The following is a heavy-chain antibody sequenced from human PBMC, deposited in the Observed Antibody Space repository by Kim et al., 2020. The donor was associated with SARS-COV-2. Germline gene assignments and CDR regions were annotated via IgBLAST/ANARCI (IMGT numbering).Heavy chain of an antibody. CDR2: ISYDGSNK. CDR3: ARDPLGLTGIAAAGTFYY. CDR1: GFTFSSYA. J-gene: IGHJ4*02. D-gene: IGHD6-13*01. Sequence: GGSLRLSCAASGFTFSSYAMHWVRQAPGKGLEWVAVISYDGSNKYYADSVKGRFTISRDNSKNTLYLQMNSLRAEDTAVYYCARDPLGLTGIAAAGTFYYWGQGTLVTVSS. V-gene: IGHV3-30*04.